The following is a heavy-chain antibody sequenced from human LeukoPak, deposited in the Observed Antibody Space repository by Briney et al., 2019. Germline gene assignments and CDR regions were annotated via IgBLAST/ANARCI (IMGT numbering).Heavy chain of an antibody. J-gene: IGHJ4*02. CDR1: GFTFNSYG. Sequence: GGSLRLSCAASGFTFNSYGMHWVRQAPGKGLEWVAVIWYDGSNKYYADFVKGRFTISRDNSENTLYLQMDSLRAEDTAVYYCARDPGVRWLVGFDYWGQGTLVTVSS. D-gene: IGHD6-19*01. CDR3: ARDPGVRWLVGFDY. CDR2: IWYDGSNK. V-gene: IGHV3-33*01.